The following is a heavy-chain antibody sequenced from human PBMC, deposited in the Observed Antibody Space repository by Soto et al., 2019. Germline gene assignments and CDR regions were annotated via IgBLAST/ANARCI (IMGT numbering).Heavy chain of an antibody. CDR3: ARVQVGATGYYYYYYMDV. V-gene: IGHV4-59*01. Sequence: SETLFLTCTVAGGSISSYYWSWIRQPPGKGLEWIGYIYYSGSTNYNPSLKSRVTISVDTSKNQFSLKLSSVTAADTAVYYCARVQVGATGYYYYYYMDVWGKGTTVTVSS. J-gene: IGHJ6*03. D-gene: IGHD1-26*01. CDR1: GGSISSYY. CDR2: IYYSGST.